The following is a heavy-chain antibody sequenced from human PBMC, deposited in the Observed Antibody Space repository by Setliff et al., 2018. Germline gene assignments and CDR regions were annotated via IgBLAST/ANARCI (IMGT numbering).Heavy chain of an antibody. J-gene: IGHJ6*03. D-gene: IGHD3-22*01. CDR2: LIPMFGTP. CDR1: GDSFSNYA. CDR3: VREGVDSRSSTDYRYYMDV. V-gene: IGHV1-69*05. Sequence: SVKVSCKASGDSFSNYATSWVRQAPGQGLEWMGGLIPMFGTPGYAQKFQDRVTITTDESTSTAYMQLSSLGSGDTAVYYCVREGVDSRSSTDYRYYMDVWGKGTTVTVSS.